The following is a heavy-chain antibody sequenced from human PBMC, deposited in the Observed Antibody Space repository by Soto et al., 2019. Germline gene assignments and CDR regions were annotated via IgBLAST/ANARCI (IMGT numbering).Heavy chain of an antibody. Sequence: QVQLVQSGAEVKKPGASVKVSCKASGYTFTGYYMHWVRQAPGQGLEWMGWINPNSGGTNYAQKFQGRVTMTRDTSISTAYMELSRLRSDDTAVYYCACKWYYYDSSGSQPGFDPWDQGTLVTVSS. V-gene: IGHV1-2*02. J-gene: IGHJ5*02. CDR2: INPNSGGT. CDR3: ACKWYYYDSSGSQPGFDP. D-gene: IGHD3-22*01. CDR1: GYTFTGYY.